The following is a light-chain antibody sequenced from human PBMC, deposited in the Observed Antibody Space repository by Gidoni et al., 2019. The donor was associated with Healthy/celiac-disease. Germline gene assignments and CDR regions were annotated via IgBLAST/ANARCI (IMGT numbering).Light chain of an antibody. J-gene: IGKJ5*01. CDR3: QQYNSYPRT. V-gene: IGKV1-5*03. CDR2: KAS. CDR1: QSISSW. Sequence: DIQMTQSPSTLSASVGDRVTITCRASQSISSWLAWYQQQPGKAPKLLIYKASSLESGVPSRFSGSGSGTEFTLTISRLQPDAFATYYCQQYNSYPRTFGHGTRLEIK.